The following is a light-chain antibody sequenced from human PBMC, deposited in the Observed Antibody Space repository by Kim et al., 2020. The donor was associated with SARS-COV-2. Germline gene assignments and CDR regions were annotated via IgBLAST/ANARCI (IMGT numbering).Light chain of an antibody. CDR2: EVS. CDR1: SSDVGGYNY. V-gene: IGLV2-8*01. J-gene: IGLJ2*01. CDR3: SSYAGSNNYVV. Sequence: QSALTQPDSVSGSPGQSITISCTGTSSDVGGYNYVSWYQQHPGKAPKLMIYEVSKRPSGVPDRFSGSKSGNTASLTVSGLQAEDEADYYCSSYAGSNNYVVFGGGTQLTVL.